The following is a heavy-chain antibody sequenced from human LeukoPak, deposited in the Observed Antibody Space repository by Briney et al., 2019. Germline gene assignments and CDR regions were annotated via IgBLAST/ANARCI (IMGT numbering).Heavy chain of an antibody. CDR2: INPNSGGT. CDR3: ARVGPFGSSSWPFDY. CDR1: GYTFTGYY. J-gene: IGHJ4*02. V-gene: IGHV1-2*02. D-gene: IGHD6-13*01. Sequence: ASVKVSCKASGYTFTGYYMHWVRQAPGQGLEWMGWINPNSGGTNYAQKFQGRVTMTRDTSISTAYMELSRLRSDDTAVYYCARVGPFGSSSWPFDYWGQGTLVTVSS.